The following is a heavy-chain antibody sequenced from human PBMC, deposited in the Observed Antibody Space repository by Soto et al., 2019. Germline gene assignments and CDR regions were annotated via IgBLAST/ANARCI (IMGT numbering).Heavy chain of an antibody. V-gene: IGHV2-5*01. CDR1: GFSLSTSGVG. D-gene: IGHD3-22*01. Sequence: VSGPTLVNPTLTLTLTCTFSGFSLSTSGVGVGWIRQPPGKALEWLALIYWNDDKRYSPSLKSRLTITKDTSKNQVVLTMTNMDPVDTATYDCAIYDSSGYLSTFDYWGQGTLVTVSS. CDR3: AIYDSSGYLSTFDY. J-gene: IGHJ4*02. CDR2: IYWNDDK.